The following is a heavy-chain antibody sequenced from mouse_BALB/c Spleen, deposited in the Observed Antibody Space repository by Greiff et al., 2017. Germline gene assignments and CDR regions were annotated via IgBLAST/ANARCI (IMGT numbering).Heavy chain of an antibody. CDR1: GFTFSSYT. CDR3: ARYYYGSRGFAY. Sequence: EVMLVESGGGLVKPGGSLKLSCAASGFTFSSYTMSWVRQTPEKRLEWVATISSGGGNTYYPDSVKGRFTISRDNAKNNLYLQMSSLRSEDTALYYCARYYYGSRGFAYWGQGTLVTVSA. D-gene: IGHD1-1*01. CDR2: ISSGGGNT. V-gene: IGHV5-9*03. J-gene: IGHJ3*01.